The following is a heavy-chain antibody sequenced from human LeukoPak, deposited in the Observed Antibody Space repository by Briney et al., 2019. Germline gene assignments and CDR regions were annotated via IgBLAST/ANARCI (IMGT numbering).Heavy chain of an antibody. D-gene: IGHD5-18*01. CDR1: GFTVSSNY. J-gene: IGHJ4*02. Sequence: GGSLRLSCAASGFTVSSNYMSWVRQAPGKGLEWVSVIYSGGSTYYADSVKGRFTISRDNSKNTLHLQMNSLRAEDTAVYYCAKNSGYSYGSYFDYWGQGTLVTVSS. CDR3: AKNSGYSYGSYFDY. V-gene: IGHV3-53*01. CDR2: IYSGGST.